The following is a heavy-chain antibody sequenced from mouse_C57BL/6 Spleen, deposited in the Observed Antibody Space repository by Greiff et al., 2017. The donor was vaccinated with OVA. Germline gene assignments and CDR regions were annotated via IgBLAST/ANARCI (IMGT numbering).Heavy chain of an antibody. CDR2: INSDGSST. V-gene: IGHV5-16*01. CDR3: AREDSSGYDAMDY. CDR1: GFTFSDYY. D-gene: IGHD3-2*02. J-gene: IGHJ4*01. Sequence: EVQRVESEGGLVQPGSSMKLSCTASGFTFSDYYMAWVRQVPEQGLEWVANINSDGSSTYYLDSLKSRFIISRDNAKNILNLQRSILRAEDTATYYSAREDSSGYDAMDYWGQGTSVTVSS.